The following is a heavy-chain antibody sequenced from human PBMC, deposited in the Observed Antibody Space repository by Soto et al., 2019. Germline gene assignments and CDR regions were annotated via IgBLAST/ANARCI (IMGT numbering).Heavy chain of an antibody. D-gene: IGHD1-26*01. CDR3: AKNQGVELVPLATVDWFDP. J-gene: IGHJ5*02. CDR1: GFIFENFG. V-gene: IGHV3-23*01. Sequence: LRLSCAASGFIFENFGMSWVRQAPGKGLEWISSISGSGFKKYYADSVKGRFTISRDNSKSTVYLELNNLSAEDTAVYHCAKNQGVELVPLATVDWFDPWGQGSVATVSS. CDR2: ISGSGFKK.